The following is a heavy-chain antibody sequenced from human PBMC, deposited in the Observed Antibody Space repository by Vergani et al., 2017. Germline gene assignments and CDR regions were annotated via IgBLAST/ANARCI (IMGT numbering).Heavy chain of an antibody. CDR1: GGSISSGDHC. V-gene: IGHV4-31*11. CDR2: IFYSGTT. CDR3: ARHDSGHYDSSYYGLDV. D-gene: IGHD3-16*01. J-gene: IGHJ6*02. Sequence: QVKLQESGPGLLKPSQTLSLTCAVSGGSISSGDHCWTWIRQRPGKGLEWIGYIFYSGTTYDNPSLRSRLTISVDTSQNQFSLKLRSVTAADTAVYYCARHDSGHYDSSYYGLDVWGQGTTVTVSS.